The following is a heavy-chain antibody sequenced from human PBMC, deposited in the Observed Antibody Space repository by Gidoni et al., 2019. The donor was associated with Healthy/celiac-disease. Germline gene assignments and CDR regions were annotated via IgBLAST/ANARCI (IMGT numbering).Heavy chain of an antibody. CDR1: GFTFSNAW. J-gene: IGHJ4*02. CDR2: SKSKTDGGTT. Sequence: EVQLVESGGGLVKPGGSLRLSCAASGFTFSNAWMSWGRQAPGKGREWLGRSKSKTDGGTTDEAAPVKGRFNISRDDSRNTLYLQMNSLKTEDTDVYYCTTAPQSHGDHDYWGQGTLVTVSS. D-gene: IGHD4-17*01. V-gene: IGHV3-15*01. CDR3: TTAPQSHGDHDY.